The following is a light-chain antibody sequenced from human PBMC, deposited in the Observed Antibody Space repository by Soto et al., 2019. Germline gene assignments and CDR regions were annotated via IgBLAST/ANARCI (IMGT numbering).Light chain of an antibody. Sequence: EIVMTQSPATLSVSPGERATLSCRASQSVSSNLAWYQQKPGQSPRLLINDAATRATGIPARFSGSGSGTEFTLTISSLQSEDFAVYYCQQYYNWPPTFGQGTKVEIK. V-gene: IGKV3-15*01. CDR1: QSVSSN. CDR3: QQYYNWPPT. J-gene: IGKJ1*01. CDR2: DAA.